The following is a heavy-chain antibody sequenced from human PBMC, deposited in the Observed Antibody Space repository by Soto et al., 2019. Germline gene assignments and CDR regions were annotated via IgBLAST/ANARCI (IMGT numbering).Heavy chain of an antibody. V-gene: IGHV4-34*01. J-gene: IGHJ4*02. CDR2: INHSGST. CDR1: GGSFSGYF. CDR3: ARGQVFRYFDWLPRYHFDY. D-gene: IGHD3-9*01. Sequence: PSETLSLTCAVYGGSFSGYFWSWIRQPPGKGLWWIGEINHSGSTNYNPSLKSRVTISVDTSKNQFSLKLSSVTAADTAVYYCARGQVFRYFDWLPRYHFDYWGQGTLVTVSS.